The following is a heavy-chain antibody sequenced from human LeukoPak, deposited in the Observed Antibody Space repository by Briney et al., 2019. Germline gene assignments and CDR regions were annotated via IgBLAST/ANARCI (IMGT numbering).Heavy chain of an antibody. CDR2: IKQDGSEK. J-gene: IGHJ6*02. CDR3: ARARRGMDV. V-gene: IGHV3-7*04. CDR1: GLTFSSYW. Sequence: GGSLRLSCAASGLTFSSYWMSWVRQAPGKGLEWVANIKQDGSEKYYVDSVKGRFTISRDNAKNSLYLQMNSLRAEDTAVYYCARARRGMDVWGQGTTVTVSS.